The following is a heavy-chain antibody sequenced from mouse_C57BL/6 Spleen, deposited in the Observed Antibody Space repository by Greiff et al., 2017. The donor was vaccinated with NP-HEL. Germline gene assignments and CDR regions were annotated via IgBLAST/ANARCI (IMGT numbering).Heavy chain of an antibody. V-gene: IGHV1-18*01. D-gene: IGHD1-1*01. Sequence: EVQLQQSGPELVKPGASVKIPCKASGYTFTDYNMDWVKQSHGKSLEWIGDINPNNGGTIYNQKFKGKATLTVDKSSSTAYMELRSLTSEDTAVYYWARRHYYGSSLDYWGQGTTLTVSS. CDR2: INPNNGGT. J-gene: IGHJ2*01. CDR3: ARRHYYGSSLDY. CDR1: GYTFTDYN.